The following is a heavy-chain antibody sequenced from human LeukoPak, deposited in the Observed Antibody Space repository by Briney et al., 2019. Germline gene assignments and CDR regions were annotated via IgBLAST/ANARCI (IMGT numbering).Heavy chain of an antibody. J-gene: IGHJ6*03. CDR1: GFTFSNAW. CDR3: AKPIVSVNYYYMDV. V-gene: IGHV3-23*01. CDR2: ISGSGGST. Sequence: GGSLRLSCAASGFTFSNAWMSWVRQAPGKGLEWVSAISGSGGSTYYADSVKGRLTISRDNSKNTLYLQMNSLRAEDTAVYYCAKPIVSVNYYYMDVWGKGTTVTVSS. D-gene: IGHD2-15*01.